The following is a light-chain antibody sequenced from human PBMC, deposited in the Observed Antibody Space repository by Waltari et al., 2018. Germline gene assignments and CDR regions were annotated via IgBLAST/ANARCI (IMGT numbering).Light chain of an antibody. CDR1: QTITGSW. CDR3: QQYDGSVVT. CDR2: GAS. J-gene: IGKJ4*02. V-gene: IGKV3-20*01. Sequence: EIDLTQSPGTLSVSPGERVTVSCRASQTITGSWLTWYHQKPGQAPRLLIYGASNRAPGIPDRFSGSGSGTDFTLTLSRLEPEDSAVYYCQQYDGSVVTFGGGTKVEIK.